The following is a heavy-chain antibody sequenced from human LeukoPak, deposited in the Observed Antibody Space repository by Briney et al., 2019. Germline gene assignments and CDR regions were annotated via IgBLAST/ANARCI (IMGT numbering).Heavy chain of an antibody. Sequence: GGSLRLSCAASGFTFSSYGMHWVRQAPGKGLEWVAFIRYDGSNKYYADSVKGRFTISRDNSKNTLYLQMNSLRAEDTAVYYCAKETPYYDILTGYPPHDYWGQGTLVTVS. CDR2: IRYDGSNK. CDR3: AKETPYYDILTGYPPHDY. V-gene: IGHV3-30*02. CDR1: GFTFSSYG. D-gene: IGHD3-9*01. J-gene: IGHJ4*02.